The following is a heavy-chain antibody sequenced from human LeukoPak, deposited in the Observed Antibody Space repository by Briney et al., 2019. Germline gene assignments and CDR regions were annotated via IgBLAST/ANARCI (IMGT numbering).Heavy chain of an antibody. D-gene: IGHD6-6*01. CDR1: GVSLRSYY. J-gene: IGHJ3*02. V-gene: IGHV4-59*01. CDR3: ATHFEVGGSSSPYDAFDS. Sequence: SESLSLSRTVSGVSLRSYYWSSIRRPPRGGLEWIGFISHSWSNNYNPSLKSRVTISVDTSKIQFSLKLSSVPAADTAVYYCATHFEVGGSSSPYDAFDSWGQGTMVTASS. CDR2: ISHSWSN.